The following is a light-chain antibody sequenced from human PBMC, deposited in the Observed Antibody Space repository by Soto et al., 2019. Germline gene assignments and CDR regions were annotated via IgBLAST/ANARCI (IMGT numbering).Light chain of an antibody. CDR2: GIF. V-gene: IGKV3-20*01. CDR1: QRVKNDY. Sequence: TVSTQFPATVSLSPKERGSLYGRTGQRVKNDYLAWYQQKPGQAPSLLGYGIFNRATGVPARFSGSGSGTAFTLTISGLEPEDSAVYYCQNYDGSPRTFGQGTKVDIK. J-gene: IGKJ2*01. CDR3: QNYDGSPRT.